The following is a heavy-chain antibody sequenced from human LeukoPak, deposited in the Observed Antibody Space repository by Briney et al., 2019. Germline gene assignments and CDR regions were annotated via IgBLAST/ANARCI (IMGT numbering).Heavy chain of an antibody. J-gene: IGHJ4*02. CDR1: GFTLSSYW. V-gene: IGHV3-74*03. Sequence: GGSLRLSCAASGFTLSSYWMHWVRQAPGQGLVWVSRIISDGSSMTYADSVKGRFTISRDNAKNTAYLQMNSLKTEDTAVYYCTSANPKYSSSSSDYWGQGTLVTVSS. CDR2: IISDGSSM. CDR3: TSANPKYSSSSSDY. D-gene: IGHD6-6*01.